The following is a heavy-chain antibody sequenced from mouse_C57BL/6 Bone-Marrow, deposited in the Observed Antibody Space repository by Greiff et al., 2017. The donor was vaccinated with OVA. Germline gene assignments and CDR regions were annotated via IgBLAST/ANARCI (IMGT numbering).Heavy chain of an antibody. J-gene: IGHJ2*01. Sequence: QVQLQQSGPGLVKPSQSLFLTCSITGFPITSGYYWIWIRQSPGNPLEWMGYITHSGETFYNPSLQSPISITREKSKNQFFLQLDSVATEDTAMYYCAGDRSLDDWGPGTTLTVSS. CDR2: ITHSGET. CDR1: GFPITSGYY. D-gene: IGHD6-2*01. CDR3: AGDRSLDD. V-gene: IGHV12-3*01.